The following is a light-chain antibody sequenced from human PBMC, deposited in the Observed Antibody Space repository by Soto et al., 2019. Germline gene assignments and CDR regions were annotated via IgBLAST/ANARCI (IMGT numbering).Light chain of an antibody. CDR1: QVITNY. Sequence: IQLTQSPSSLSASVGDRVTITCRASQVITNYLAWYQQKPGKAPNLLIYAASTLQSGVPSRFSGSGSGTDFTLTSSSLQPEDSATYFCQQVDSYPITFGQGTRLEIK. CDR2: AAS. CDR3: QQVDSYPIT. J-gene: IGKJ5*01. V-gene: IGKV1-9*01.